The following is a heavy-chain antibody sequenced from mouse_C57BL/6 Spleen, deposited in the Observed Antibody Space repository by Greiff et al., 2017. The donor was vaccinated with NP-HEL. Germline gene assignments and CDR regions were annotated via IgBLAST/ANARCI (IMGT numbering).Heavy chain of an antibody. D-gene: IGHD2-4*01. CDR3: ARRMIPYYAMDY. V-gene: IGHV1-69*01. Sequence: QVQLQQPGAELVMPGASVKLSCKASGYTFTSYWMHWVKQRPGQGLEWIGEIDPSDSYTNYNQKFKGKSTLTVDKSSSTAYMQLSSLTSEDSAVYYCARRMIPYYAMDYWGQGTSVTVSS. CDR2: IDPSDSYT. CDR1: GYTFTSYW. J-gene: IGHJ4*01.